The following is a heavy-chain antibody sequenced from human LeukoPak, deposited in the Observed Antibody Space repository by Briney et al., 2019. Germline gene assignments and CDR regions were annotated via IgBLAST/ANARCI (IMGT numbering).Heavy chain of an antibody. Sequence: GGSLRLSCAVSGITLSNYGMSWVRQAPGKGLEWVAGISDSAGKTNYADSVKGRFTISRDSPKNTLYLQMNNLRAEDTAVYYCARNPAKVFPAVYWGQGTLVTVSS. D-gene: IGHD2-2*01. J-gene: IGHJ4*02. V-gene: IGHV3-23*01. CDR3: ARNPAKVFPAVY. CDR1: GITLSNYG. CDR2: ISDSAGKT.